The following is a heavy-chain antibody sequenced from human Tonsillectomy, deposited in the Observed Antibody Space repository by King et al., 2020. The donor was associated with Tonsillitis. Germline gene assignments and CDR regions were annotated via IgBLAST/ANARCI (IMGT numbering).Heavy chain of an antibody. D-gene: IGHD3-22*01. J-gene: IGHJ5*01. CDR3: ARDIYNNYYDSSGFFDF. CDR2: ISYDGSDK. Sequence: VQLVESGGGVVQPGRSLRLSCAASGFTFSSYPMHWVRQAPGKGLQWVAVISYDGSDKYYADSVKGRFTISRDNSKNTVYLQMHSLGAEDTAVYYCARDIYNNYYDSSGFFDFWGQGPLVTVSS. CDR1: GFTFSSYP. V-gene: IGHV3-30*04.